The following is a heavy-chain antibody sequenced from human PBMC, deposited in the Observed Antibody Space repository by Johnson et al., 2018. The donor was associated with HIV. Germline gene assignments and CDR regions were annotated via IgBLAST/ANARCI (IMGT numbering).Heavy chain of an antibody. V-gene: IGHV3-23*04. CDR3: TSDRDGVGVS. D-gene: IGHD3-10*01. CDR1: GFTFSTYG. Sequence: VQLVESGGGLVQPGGSLRMSCVASGFTFSTYGMTWVRQAPGKGLEWVSAISGTGGTTYYADSVRGRFSISRDKSKDTLYLQMSSLRAEDTAVYYCTSDRDGVGVSWGQGTMVTVSS. J-gene: IGHJ3*01. CDR2: ISGTGGTT.